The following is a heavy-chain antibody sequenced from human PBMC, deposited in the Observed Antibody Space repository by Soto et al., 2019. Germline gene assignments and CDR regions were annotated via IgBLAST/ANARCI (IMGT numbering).Heavy chain of an antibody. CDR3: ARGSGIVALPGELEDVKYDY. V-gene: IGHV4-34*01. D-gene: IGHD1-1*01. J-gene: IGHJ4*02. CDR1: GQSFSGHS. Sequence: QVQLQQWGAGLVKPSETLSLSCAVYGQSFSGHSWACIRQPPGKGLEWIGEINESGSTYYNPSLKSRVTIATDTSKNQFSLKLSSVSAAETAAYFCARGSGIVALPGELEDVKYDYWGQGTLVNVSS. CDR2: INESGST.